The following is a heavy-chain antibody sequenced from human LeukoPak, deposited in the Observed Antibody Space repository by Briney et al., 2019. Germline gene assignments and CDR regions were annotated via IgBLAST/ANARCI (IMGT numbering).Heavy chain of an antibody. V-gene: IGHV3-9*01. CDR1: GFTFDDYA. D-gene: IGHD1-26*01. CDR2: ISWNSGSI. CDR3: AKVLRRWEPGYDAFDI. Sequence: GRSLRLSCAASGFTFDDYAMHWVRQAPGKGLEWVSGISWNSGSIGYADSVKGRFTISRDNAKNSLYLQMNSLRAEDTALYYCAKVLRRWEPGYDAFDIWGQGTMVTVSS. J-gene: IGHJ3*02.